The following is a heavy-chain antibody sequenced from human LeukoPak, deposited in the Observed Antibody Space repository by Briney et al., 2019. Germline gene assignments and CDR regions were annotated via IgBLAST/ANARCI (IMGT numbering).Heavy chain of an antibody. J-gene: IGHJ1*01. V-gene: IGHV4-39*01. CDR2: IYYSGRT. CDR1: GDSVSRRDSY. CDR3: ARRRYYDGSGYLE. D-gene: IGHD3-22*01. Sequence: SETLSLTCSVSGDSVSRRDSYSDWIRQPPGKGLQWIGTIYYSGRTYYSASLKSRVTMSLDTSNNQFSLNLRSVTAADTAVYYCARRRYYDGSGYLEWGQGTLLSVSS.